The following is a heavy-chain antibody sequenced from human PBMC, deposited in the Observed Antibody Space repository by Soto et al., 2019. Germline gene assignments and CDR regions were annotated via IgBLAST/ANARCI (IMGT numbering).Heavy chain of an antibody. V-gene: IGHV4-39*01. Sequence: SETLSLTCTVSGGSISSSSYYWGWIRQPPGKGLEWIGSIYYSGSTYYNPSLKSRVTISVDTSKNQFSLKLSSVTAADTAVYYCARLRSSSGYYYYMDVWGKGTTVTVSS. CDR3: ARLRSSSGYYYYMDV. D-gene: IGHD6-6*01. CDR1: GGSISSSSYY. J-gene: IGHJ6*03. CDR2: IYYSGST.